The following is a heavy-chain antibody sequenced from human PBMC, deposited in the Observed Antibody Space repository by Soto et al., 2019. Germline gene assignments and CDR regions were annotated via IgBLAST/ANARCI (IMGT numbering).Heavy chain of an antibody. CDR1: GYTFTSYG. Sequence: ASVKVSCKASGYTFTSYGISWVRQAPGQGLEWMGWISAYNGNTNYAQKLQGRVTMTTDTSTSTAYMELRSLRSDDTAVYYCARDQTNTKQTMIVVVITKVLDYWGQGTLVTVSS. D-gene: IGHD3-22*01. CDR3: ARDQTNTKQTMIVVVITKVLDY. J-gene: IGHJ4*02. V-gene: IGHV1-18*01. CDR2: ISAYNGNT.